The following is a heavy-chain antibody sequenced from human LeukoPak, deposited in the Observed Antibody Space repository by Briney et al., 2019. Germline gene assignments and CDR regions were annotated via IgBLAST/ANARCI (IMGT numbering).Heavy chain of an antibody. J-gene: IGHJ4*02. D-gene: IGHD6-19*01. V-gene: IGHV3-21*01. Sequence: GGSLRLSCAASGFTFSSYSMNWARQAPGKGLEWVSSISSSSSYIYYADSVKGRFTISRDNAKNSLYLQMNSLRAEDTAVYYCARDEGPYSSGWYVSFDYWGQGTLVTVSS. CDR2: ISSSSSYI. CDR3: ARDEGPYSSGWYVSFDY. CDR1: GFTFSSYS.